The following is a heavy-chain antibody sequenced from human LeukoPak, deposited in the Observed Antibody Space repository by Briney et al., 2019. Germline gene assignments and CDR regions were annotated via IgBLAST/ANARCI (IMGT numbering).Heavy chain of an antibody. CDR1: GYTFTGYY. V-gene: IGHV1-2*02. CDR3: ARVGGRFAIGPEY. CDR2: INPNSGGT. Sequence: ASVKVSCKASGYTFTGYYTHWVRQAPGQGLEWMGWINPNSGGTNYAQKFQGRVTMTRGTSISTAYMELSRLRSDDTAVYYCARVGGRFAIGPEYWGQGTLVTVSS. D-gene: IGHD2-21*01. J-gene: IGHJ4*02.